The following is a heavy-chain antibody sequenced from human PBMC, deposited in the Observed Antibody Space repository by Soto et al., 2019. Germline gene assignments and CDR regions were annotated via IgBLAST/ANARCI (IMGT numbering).Heavy chain of an antibody. V-gene: IGHV4-30-4*01. D-gene: IGHD6-19*01. CDR1: GGPISSGDYY. CDR2: IYYSGST. CDR3: ARVRAVAGTYWFDP. J-gene: IGHJ5*02. Sequence: SETLSLTCTVSGGPISSGDYYWSWIRQPPGKGLEWIGYIYYSGSTYYNPSLKSRVTISVDTSKNQFSLKLSSVTAADTAVYYCARVRAVAGTYWFDPWGQGTLVTVSS.